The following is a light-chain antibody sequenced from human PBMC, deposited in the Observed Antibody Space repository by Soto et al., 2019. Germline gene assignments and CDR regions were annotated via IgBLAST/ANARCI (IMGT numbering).Light chain of an antibody. Sequence: QSVLTQPPSASGTPGQRVTISCSGSSSNIGSKYTYWYHQFPGTAPKLLIYKNNQRPSGVPDRFSGSKSGTSASLAISGLRSEDEADYYCASWDDSLSGRLFGGGTQLTVL. V-gene: IGLV1-47*01. J-gene: IGLJ2*01. CDR2: KNN. CDR3: ASWDDSLSGRL. CDR1: SSNIGSKY.